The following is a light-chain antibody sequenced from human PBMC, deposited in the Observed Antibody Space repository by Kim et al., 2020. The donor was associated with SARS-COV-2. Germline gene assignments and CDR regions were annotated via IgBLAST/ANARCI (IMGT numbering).Light chain of an antibody. Sequence: VSPGERAPLSCRASQSVGTNLAWFQQKPGQAPRVLIYRASTRATGIPARFSGSGSGTEFTLTISSLQSEDFAVYYCQQYNDWPLTFGGGTKVDIK. CDR1: QSVGTN. CDR3: QQYNDWPLT. J-gene: IGKJ4*01. CDR2: RAS. V-gene: IGKV3-15*01.